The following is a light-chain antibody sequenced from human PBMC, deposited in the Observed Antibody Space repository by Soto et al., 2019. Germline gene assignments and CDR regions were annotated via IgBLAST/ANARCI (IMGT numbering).Light chain of an antibody. CDR2: GAS. CDR3: HQYGSSPWT. Sequence: ETVLTQSPGTLSLSPGGRATLSCRASQTIRSNYLAWYRQTPGQAPRLLIYGASNRATGIADRFSGSGSGTDFTLIISRLEPEDFALYYCHQYGSSPWTFGQGTKVEIK. J-gene: IGKJ1*01. V-gene: IGKV3-20*01. CDR1: QTIRSNY.